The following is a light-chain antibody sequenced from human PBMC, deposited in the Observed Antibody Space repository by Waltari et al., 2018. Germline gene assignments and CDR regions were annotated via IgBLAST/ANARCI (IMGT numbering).Light chain of an antibody. CDR2: SNS. CDR1: RSNIESNP. J-gene: IGLJ2*01. Sequence: QPVVTQPPSAAGTPGQRVTLSCSGSRSNIESNPGNWYQQLPGRAPKVPIYSNSQRPSGVPDRFSGSKSGKSASLAISGLQSEDEADYYCASWDYSLNGVVFGGGTKLTVL. CDR3: ASWDYSLNGVV. V-gene: IGLV1-44*01.